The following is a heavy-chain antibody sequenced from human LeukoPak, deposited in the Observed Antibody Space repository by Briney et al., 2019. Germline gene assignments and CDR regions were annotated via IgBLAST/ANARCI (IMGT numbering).Heavy chain of an antibody. D-gene: IGHD2-21*02. V-gene: IGHV3-23*01. CDR1: GFTFSSYA. CDR3: AKRFCGGDGNEAFDI. Sequence: HPGGSLRLSCAASGFTFSSYAMSWVRQAPGKGLEWVSAISGGGFSTYYADSVRGRFIISRDNSKNTLYVQMNSLRAEDTAVYYCAKRFCGGDGNEAFDIWGQGTMVTVSS. J-gene: IGHJ3*02. CDR2: ISGGGFST.